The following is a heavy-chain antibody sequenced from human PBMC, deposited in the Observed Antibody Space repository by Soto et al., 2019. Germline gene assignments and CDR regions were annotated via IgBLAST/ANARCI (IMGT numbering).Heavy chain of an antibody. V-gene: IGHV3-53*01. Sequence: EVQLVESGGGLIQPGGSLRLSCAASGFTVSSNYMSWVRQAPGKGLEWVSVIYSGGSTYYEDSVKCRFTISRDNSKNKLYLQMSRLRAEDTAVYYCARDRVESGYPEYFQHWGQGTLVTVSS. CDR2: IYSGGST. CDR1: GFTVSSNY. J-gene: IGHJ1*01. CDR3: ARDRVESGYPEYFQH. D-gene: IGHD3-22*01.